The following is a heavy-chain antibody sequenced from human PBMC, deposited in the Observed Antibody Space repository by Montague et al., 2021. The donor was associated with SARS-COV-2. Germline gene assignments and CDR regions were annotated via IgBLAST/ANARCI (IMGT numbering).Heavy chain of an antibody. D-gene: IGHD3/OR15-3a*01. CDR1: GGSISSPDYY. J-gene: IGHJ4*02. Sequence: SETLSLTCTVSGGSISSPDYYWGWIRQSPGKGLEWIGCISYTGRTYYNPSLRSRVSFSMDTSKNHFSLSLSSVTVADTAVYFCARQLSSFWTTDEGYTYCFDGWGQGALVTVSS. CDR3: ARQLSSFWTTDEGYTYCFDG. V-gene: IGHV4-39*01. CDR2: ISYTGRT.